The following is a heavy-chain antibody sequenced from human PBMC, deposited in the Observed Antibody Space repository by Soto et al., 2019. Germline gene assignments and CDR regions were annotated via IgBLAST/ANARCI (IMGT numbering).Heavy chain of an antibody. CDR2: IIPIFGTA. J-gene: IGHJ3*02. CDR3: ARSLPVGITGNEEAFDI. D-gene: IGHD1-20*01. V-gene: IGHV1-69*13. Sequence: ASVKVSCKASGGTFSSYAISWVRQAPGQGLEWLGGIIPIFGTANYAQKFQGRVTITADESTSTAYMELSSLRSEDTAVYYCARSLPVGITGNEEAFDIWGQGTMVTVSS. CDR1: GGTFSSYA.